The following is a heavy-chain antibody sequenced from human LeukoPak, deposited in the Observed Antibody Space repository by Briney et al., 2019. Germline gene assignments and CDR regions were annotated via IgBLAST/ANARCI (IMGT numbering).Heavy chain of an antibody. J-gene: IGHJ4*02. CDR3: ASHSGGITMVRGVMSDY. V-gene: IGHV4-39*01. CDR2: IYYSGST. CDR1: GGSTSSSSYY. Sequence: SETLSLTCTVSGGSTSSSSYYWGWIRQPPGKGLEWIGSIYYSGSTYYNPSLKSRVTISVDTSKNQFSLKLSSVTAADTAVYYCASHSGGITMVRGVMSDYWGQGTLVTVSS. D-gene: IGHD3-10*01.